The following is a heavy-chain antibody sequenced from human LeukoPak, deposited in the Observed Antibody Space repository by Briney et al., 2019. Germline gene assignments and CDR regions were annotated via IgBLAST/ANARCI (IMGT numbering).Heavy chain of an antibody. J-gene: IGHJ3*02. CDR2: IHYSENT. D-gene: IGHD1-26*01. V-gene: IGHV4-59*01. CDR3: ARDRRWELLHAFDI. Sequence: PSETLSLTCTVSAAPITSYYWSWIRQPPGKGLEWIAYIHYSENTNYNPSLKSRVTISVDTSKNQFSLMLSSVTAADTAVYYCARDRRWELLHAFDIWGQGTMVTVSS. CDR1: AAPITSYY.